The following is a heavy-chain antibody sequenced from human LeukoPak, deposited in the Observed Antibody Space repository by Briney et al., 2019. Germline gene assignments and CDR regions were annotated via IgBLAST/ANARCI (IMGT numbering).Heavy chain of an antibody. Sequence: ASVKVSCKASGYSFTSYYMHWVRQAPGQGLEWMGIISSSSGSTTYAQKFQGRVSMTRDTSTSTVYMELSSLRSEDTAVYCCARVFCSGGSCYHTPYLDSWGQGTPVTVSS. CDR1: GYSFTSYY. D-gene: IGHD2-15*01. J-gene: IGHJ4*02. V-gene: IGHV1-46*01. CDR2: ISSSSGST. CDR3: ARVFCSGGSCYHTPYLDS.